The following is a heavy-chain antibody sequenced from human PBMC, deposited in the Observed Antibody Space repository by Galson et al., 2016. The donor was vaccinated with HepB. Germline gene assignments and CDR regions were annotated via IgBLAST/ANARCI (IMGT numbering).Heavy chain of an antibody. CDR2: FDPEDGET. Sequence: KVSCKVSGNSLAELFIHWVRLAPGKGLEWMGGFDPEDGETTYAQKFQGRVSMTEDTSTDTGYMELSSLRYDDTAVYYCATVGSYTTSSPYYYYYFGMDVWGKGTTVTVSS. J-gene: IGHJ6*04. CDR3: ATVGSYTTSSPYYYYYFGMDV. V-gene: IGHV1-24*01. D-gene: IGHD3-10*01. CDR1: GNSLAELF.